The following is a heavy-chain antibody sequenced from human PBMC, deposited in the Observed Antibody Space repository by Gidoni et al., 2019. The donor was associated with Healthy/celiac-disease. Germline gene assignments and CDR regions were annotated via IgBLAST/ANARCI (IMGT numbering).Heavy chain of an antibody. V-gene: IGHV4-39*01. CDR1: GRSISSSCYY. Sequence: QLQLQESGPGRVKPSDTLSLPCTVSGRSISSSCYYWGCIRPPHGKGLEWIGSIYYSGSTYYNPSVRSRVTISVDTSKNQFSLKLSSVTAADTAVYYCAEDYYGSGSPLGYWGQGTLVTVSS. CDR3: AEDYYGSGSPLGY. D-gene: IGHD3-10*01. CDR2: IYYSGST. J-gene: IGHJ4*02.